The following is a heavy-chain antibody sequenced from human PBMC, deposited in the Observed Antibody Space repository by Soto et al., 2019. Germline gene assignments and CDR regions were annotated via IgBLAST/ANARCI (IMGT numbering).Heavy chain of an antibody. CDR2: IWYDGSNK. D-gene: IGHD6-13*01. V-gene: IGHV3-33*01. J-gene: IGHJ2*01. CDR3: ARDGSSSWPRYFDL. CDR1: RFTFSNYA. Sequence: QVQLVESGGGVVQPGRSLRLSCEASRFTFSNYAMHWVRQAPGKRLEWVAVIWYDGSNKYYADSVKGRFAISRDNSKNTLCLQMTSLKAEDTAMYYCARDGSSSWPRYFDLWGRGTLVTVSS.